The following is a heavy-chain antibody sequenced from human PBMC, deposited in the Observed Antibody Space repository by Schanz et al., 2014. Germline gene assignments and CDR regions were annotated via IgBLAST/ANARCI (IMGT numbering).Heavy chain of an antibody. V-gene: IGHV3-74*01. CDR3: AKKVPAYNPFDS. D-gene: IGHD1-1*01. J-gene: IGHJ4*02. Sequence: EVQLVQSGGGLVQPGGSLRLSCAASGFTFSSHWMHWVRQVPGKGLEWVSGITGASDHIDYAESVKGRFTISRDNSKNTLYLQMDSLRAEDTAVYFCAKKVPAYNPFDSWGQGTLVTVSS. CDR1: GFTFSSHW. CDR2: ITGASDHI.